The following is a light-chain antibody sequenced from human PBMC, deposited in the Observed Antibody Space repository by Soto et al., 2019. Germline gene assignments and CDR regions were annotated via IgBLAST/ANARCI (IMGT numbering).Light chain of an antibody. CDR1: QSISIY. J-gene: IGKJ5*01. CDR2: AAS. CDR3: QQRYSTPIT. V-gene: IGKV1-39*01. Sequence: DIQMTQSPSSLSASVGDRVTITCQASQSISIYLNWYQQKPGKAPKLLIYAASSLQSGVPSRFSGSGSGTDFTLTISSLPPEDFATYYCQQRYSTPITFGQVTRLEIK.